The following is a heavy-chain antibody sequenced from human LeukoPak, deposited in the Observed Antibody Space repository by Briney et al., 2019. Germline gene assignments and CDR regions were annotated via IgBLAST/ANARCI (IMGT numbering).Heavy chain of an antibody. Sequence: GGSLRLSCAASGFTLKIYPMHWVRQAPGKGLEWLSVISHDGSDKNNADSVKGRFIISRDNSKNTIYLQLNSLRPEDTAMYYCARERYCTSTTCYVGVPFDYWGQGTLVTVAS. D-gene: IGHD2-2*01. J-gene: IGHJ4*02. V-gene: IGHV3-30*04. CDR3: ARERYCTSTTCYVGVPFDY. CDR2: ISHDGSDK. CDR1: GFTLKIYP.